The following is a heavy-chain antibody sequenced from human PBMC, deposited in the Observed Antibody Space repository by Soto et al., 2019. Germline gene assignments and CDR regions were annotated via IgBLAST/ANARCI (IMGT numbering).Heavy chain of an antibody. CDR3: ARDNYYGSGSHYKPPADFDY. J-gene: IGHJ4*02. CDR2: ISSSGSTI. Sequence: QVQLVESGGGLVKPGGSLRLSCAASGFTFSDYYMSWIRQAPGKGLEWVSYISSSGSTIYYADSVKGRFTISRDNAKNSLYLQMNSLRAEDAAVDYCARDNYYGSGSHYKPPADFDYWGQGTLVTVSS. CDR1: GFTFSDYY. V-gene: IGHV3-11*01. D-gene: IGHD3-10*01.